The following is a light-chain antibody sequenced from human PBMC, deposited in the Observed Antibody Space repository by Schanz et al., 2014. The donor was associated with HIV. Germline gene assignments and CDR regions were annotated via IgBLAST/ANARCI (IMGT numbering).Light chain of an antibody. CDR1: SSDVGGYNY. J-gene: IGLJ1*01. CDR3: SSYTSSLTRV. V-gene: IGLV2-14*03. Sequence: QSALTQPASVSGSPGQSIAISCTGTSSDVGGYNYVSWYQQHPGKAPKLMIYDVSYRPSGVSNRFSGSKSGNTASLTISGLQAEDEADYFCSSYTSSLTRVFGTGTKLTV. CDR2: DVS.